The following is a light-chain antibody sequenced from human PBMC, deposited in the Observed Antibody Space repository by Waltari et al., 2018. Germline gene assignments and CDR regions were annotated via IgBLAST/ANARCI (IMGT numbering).Light chain of an antibody. Sequence: QPLLTQPPSASGTPGQRVTLACSGSRSNIGGNTVSWYKQLPGAAPKLLIYGNHQRPSGVPDRFSGSKSGTSASLAISVLQTEDEADYYCSAWDDSLHGWVFGGGTGLTVL. J-gene: IGLJ3*02. CDR3: SAWDDSLHGWV. V-gene: IGLV1-44*01. CDR1: RSNIGGNT. CDR2: GNH.